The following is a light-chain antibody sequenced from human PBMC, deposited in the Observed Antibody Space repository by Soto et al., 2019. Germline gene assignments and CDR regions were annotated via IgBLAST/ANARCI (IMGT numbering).Light chain of an antibody. CDR1: QSIGRR. V-gene: IGKV1-5*03. Sequence: DLQMTQSPSTLSASVGDRVTITCRASQSIGRRLAWYQQKPGQAPKIVMYEASNLQTGVPSRFSGSGSGTEFTLTISSLQPDDFASYYCQQYYIYSFTFGGGTKVEIK. CDR3: QQYYIYSFT. J-gene: IGKJ4*01. CDR2: EAS.